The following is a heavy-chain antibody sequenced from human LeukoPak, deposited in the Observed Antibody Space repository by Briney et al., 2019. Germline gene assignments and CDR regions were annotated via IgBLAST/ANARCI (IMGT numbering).Heavy chain of an antibody. D-gene: IGHD3-10*01. CDR1: GGTFSSYA. J-gene: IGHJ6*03. Sequence: SVKVSCKASGGTFSSYAISWVRQAPGQGLEWMGGIIPIFGTANYAQKFQGRVTITTDESTSTAYMELSSLRSEDTAVYYCARRTMVRGVPSYYMDVWGKGTRSPSP. V-gene: IGHV1-69*05. CDR2: IIPIFGTA. CDR3: ARRTMVRGVPSYYMDV.